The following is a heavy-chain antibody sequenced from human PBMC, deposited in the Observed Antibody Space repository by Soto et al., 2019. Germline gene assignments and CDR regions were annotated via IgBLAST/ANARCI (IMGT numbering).Heavy chain of an antibody. V-gene: IGHV3-66*01. Sequence: LRLSCAASGFTVGSNYMSWVRQAPGKGLEWVSVIYSGGSTYYADSVKGRFTISRDNSEDTLYLQMNSLRAEDTAVYYCAGGSGWLILYWGLGTLVTVSS. J-gene: IGHJ4*02. D-gene: IGHD5-12*01. CDR1: GFTVGSNY. CDR2: IYSGGST. CDR3: AGGSGWLILY.